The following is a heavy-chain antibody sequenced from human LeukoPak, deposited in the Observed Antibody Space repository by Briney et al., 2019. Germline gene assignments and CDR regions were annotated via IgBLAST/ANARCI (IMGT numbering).Heavy chain of an antibody. CDR2: IYYSGST. V-gene: IGHV4-59*01. Sequence: SETLSLTCTVSGGSISSYYWSWIRQPPGKGLEWIGYIYYSGSTNYNPSLKSRVTISVDTSRNQFSLKLSSVTAADTAVYYCARYTIADAFDIWGQGTMVTVSS. CDR3: ARYTIADAFDI. D-gene: IGHD2-8*01. J-gene: IGHJ3*02. CDR1: GGSISSYY.